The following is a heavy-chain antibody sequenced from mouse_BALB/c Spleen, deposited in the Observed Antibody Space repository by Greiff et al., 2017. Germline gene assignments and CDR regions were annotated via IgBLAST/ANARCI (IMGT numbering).Heavy chain of an antibody. D-gene: IGHD2-1*01. CDR3: TRRGVYYGNYGFAY. CDR1: GHTFTDYE. J-gene: IGHJ3*01. Sequence: VQLQQSGAELVRPGASVTLSCKASGHTFTDYEMHWVKQTPVHGLEWIGAIDPETGGTAYNQKFKGKATLTADKSSSTAYMELRSLTSEDSAVYYCTRRGVYYGNYGFAYWGQGTLVTVSA. V-gene: IGHV1-15*01. CDR2: IDPETGGT.